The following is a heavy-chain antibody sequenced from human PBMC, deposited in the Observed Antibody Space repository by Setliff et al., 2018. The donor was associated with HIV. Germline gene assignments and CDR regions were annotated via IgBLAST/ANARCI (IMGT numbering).Heavy chain of an antibody. V-gene: IGHV4-34*01. Sequence: PSETLSLTCGFPGVSAHFWNWIRQPPGEGLERIGEINRAGKSDYNPSLRGRVTISMDASKDEISLRLTSVTAADTAVYYCVRVQNSGCGDLWGQGTLVTVSS. D-gene: IGHD6-25*01. CDR1: GVSAHF. J-gene: IGHJ5*02. CDR3: VRVQNSGCGDL. CDR2: INRAGKS.